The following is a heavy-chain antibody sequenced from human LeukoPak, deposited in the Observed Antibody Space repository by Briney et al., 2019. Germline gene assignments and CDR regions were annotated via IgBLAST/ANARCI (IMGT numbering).Heavy chain of an antibody. CDR3: ARGPDYDILADYFDY. CDR1: GFTFSNYA. J-gene: IGHJ4*02. V-gene: IGHV3-30*04. Sequence: GRSLRLSCAASGFTFSNYALHWVRQAPGKGLEWVAVISYDGSNKFYADSVRGRFTISRDNSKNKLFLQMNSLRPEDTAVYYCARGPDYDILADYFDYWGQGTLVTVSS. D-gene: IGHD3-9*01. CDR2: ISYDGSNK.